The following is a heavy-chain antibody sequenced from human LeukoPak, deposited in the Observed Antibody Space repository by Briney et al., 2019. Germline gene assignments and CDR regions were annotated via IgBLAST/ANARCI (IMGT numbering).Heavy chain of an antibody. CDR1: GGTFSSYA. D-gene: IGHD3-22*01. CDR2: IIPIFGIA. V-gene: IGHV1-69*05. Sequence: SVKVSCKASGGTFSSYAVSWVRQAPGQGLEWMGGIIPIFGIANYAQKFQGRVTITTDESTSTAYMELSSLRSEDTAVYYCARATYYDSSGYYDAFDIWGQGTMVTVSS. CDR3: ARATYYDSSGYYDAFDI. J-gene: IGHJ3*02.